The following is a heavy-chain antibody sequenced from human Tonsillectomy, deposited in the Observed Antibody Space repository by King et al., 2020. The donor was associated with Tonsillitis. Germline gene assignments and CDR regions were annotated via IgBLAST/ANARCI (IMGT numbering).Heavy chain of an antibody. J-gene: IGHJ6*02. CDR2: INSDGSST. V-gene: IGHV3-74*02. Sequence: VQLVESGGGLVQPWGSLRLSCAASGFTFSSYWMHWVRQAPGKGLVWVSRINSDGSSTSYADSVKGRFTISRDNAKNTLYLQMNSLIAEDTAVYYCVGNYLDYYYGMAVWGPGTTVPVSS. CDR1: GFTFSSYW. D-gene: IGHD3-22*01. CDR3: VGNYLDYYYGMAV.